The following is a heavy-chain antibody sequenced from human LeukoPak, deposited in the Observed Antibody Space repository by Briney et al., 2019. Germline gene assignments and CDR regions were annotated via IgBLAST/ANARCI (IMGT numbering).Heavy chain of an antibody. CDR2: ISYDGSNK. D-gene: IGHD6-13*01. J-gene: IGHJ4*02. V-gene: IGHV3-30*04. CDR1: GFTFSSYA. CDR3: ARGGGSSSWSGFDY. Sequence: GGSLRLSCAASGFTFSSYAMHWVRQAPGKGLEWVAVISYDGSNKYYADSVKGRFTISRDNSKNTLYLQMNSLRAEDTAVYYCARGGGSSSWSGFDYWGQGTLVTVSS.